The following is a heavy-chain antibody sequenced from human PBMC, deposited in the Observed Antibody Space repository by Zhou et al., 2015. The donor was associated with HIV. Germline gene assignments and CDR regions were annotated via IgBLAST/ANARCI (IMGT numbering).Heavy chain of an antibody. J-gene: IGHJ4*02. D-gene: IGHD3-3*01. CDR3: ATGGRYYGVWSDYYTLDH. V-gene: IGHV1-24*01. CDR2: FDPEDSET. CDR1: GYTLTELS. Sequence: QVQVVQSGAEVKKPGASVRVSCKVSGYTLTELSMHWVRQAPGKGPEWMGSFDPEDSETVYAQKFQGRVTVTVDTSKDTMSMELSSLRSEDTAVYYCATGGRYYGVWSDYYTLDHWGQGTRVTVSS.